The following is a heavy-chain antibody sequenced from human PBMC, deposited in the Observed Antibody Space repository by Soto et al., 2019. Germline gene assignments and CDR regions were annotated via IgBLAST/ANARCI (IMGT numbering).Heavy chain of an antibody. Sequence: VQLVQSGSEVKKPGSSVKVSCKASGDTSTTYVVSWVRQAPGNGLEWMGGINPMSRTAKYAEKYSGRVTITADEAAKTVYLVLTTLGFVYTAVYFCVRGTYCGASCYFAREYWGQGTLVAVSS. J-gene: IGHJ4*02. CDR2: INPMSRTA. D-gene: IGHD2-21*01. V-gene: IGHV1-69*01. CDR1: GDTSTTYV. CDR3: VRGTYCGASCYFAREY.